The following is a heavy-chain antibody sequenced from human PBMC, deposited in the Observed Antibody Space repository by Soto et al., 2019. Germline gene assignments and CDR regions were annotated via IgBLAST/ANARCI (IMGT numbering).Heavy chain of an antibody. CDR3: AKDRRAGGNYGFYSDF. V-gene: IGHV3-23*01. CDR2: SSATGAGT. D-gene: IGHD1-7*01. Sequence: PGGSLRLSCAASGFTFSSYGMTWVRQSPGKGLEWVSFSSATGAGTYYADSVKGQFTISRDNSKNTLYLQMTSLRADDTAVYYCAKDRRAGGNYGFYSDFWGQGALVTVSS. CDR1: GFTFSSYG. J-gene: IGHJ4*02.